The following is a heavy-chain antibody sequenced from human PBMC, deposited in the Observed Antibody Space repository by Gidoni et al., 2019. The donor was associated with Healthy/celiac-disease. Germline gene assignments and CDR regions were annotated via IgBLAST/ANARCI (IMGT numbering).Heavy chain of an antibody. CDR1: GFNFSSYA. CDR2: ISYDGSNK. D-gene: IGHD3-9*01. J-gene: IGHJ6*03. V-gene: IGHV3-30-3*01. CDR3: ARDGVLTGYSPPGYYYYYMDV. Sequence: VQLVESGGGVVQPGRSLRLSCAASGFNFSSYAMPWVRQAPGKGLEWVAVISYDGSNKYYADSVKGRFTISRDNSKNTLYLQMNSLKAEDTAVYYCARDGVLTGYSPPGYYYYYMDVWGKGTTVTVSS.